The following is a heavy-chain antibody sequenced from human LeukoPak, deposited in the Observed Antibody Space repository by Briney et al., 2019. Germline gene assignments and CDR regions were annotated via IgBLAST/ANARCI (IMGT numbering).Heavy chain of an antibody. V-gene: IGHV3-23*01. Sequence: PRGSLRLSCAASGFTFGSYAMYWVRQAPGKGLEWVSAISGSGGSTYYADSVKGRFTISRDNSKNTLYLQMNSLRAEDTAVYYCAKDWGDYGLGVLIVWGQGTTVTVSS. CDR2: ISGSGGST. CDR3: AKDWGDYGLGVLIV. CDR1: GFTFGSYA. D-gene: IGHD4/OR15-4a*01. J-gene: IGHJ6*02.